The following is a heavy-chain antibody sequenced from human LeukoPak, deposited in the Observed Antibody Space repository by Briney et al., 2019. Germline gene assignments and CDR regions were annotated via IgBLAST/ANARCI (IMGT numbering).Heavy chain of an antibody. Sequence: GGSLRLSCAASGFTFSSYAMNWVRKAPGKGLEWVSAISGSGGSTYYADSVKGRFTISRDNSKNTLYLQMNSLRAEDTAVYYCAKDLVRGGIDYWGQGTLVTVSS. CDR2: ISGSGGST. V-gene: IGHV3-23*01. CDR1: GFTFSSYA. CDR3: AKDLVRGGIDY. D-gene: IGHD3-10*01. J-gene: IGHJ4*02.